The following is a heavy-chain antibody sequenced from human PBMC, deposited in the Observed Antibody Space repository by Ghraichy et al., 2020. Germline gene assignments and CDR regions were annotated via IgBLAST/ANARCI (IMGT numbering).Heavy chain of an antibody. CDR3: ARGSKVVRFFYYDGMDV. CDR1: GFTLSSYS. J-gene: IGHJ6*02. V-gene: IGHV3-48*02. Sequence: GGSQRLTCVGSGFTLSSYSMNWVRQSPGKGLEWISYITSSSRTITYADSVKGRFTISRDNAQNSLYLQMNSLRDEDTAVYYCARGSKVVRFFYYDGMDVWGQGTTVTVSS. D-gene: IGHD4-23*01. CDR2: ITSSSRTI.